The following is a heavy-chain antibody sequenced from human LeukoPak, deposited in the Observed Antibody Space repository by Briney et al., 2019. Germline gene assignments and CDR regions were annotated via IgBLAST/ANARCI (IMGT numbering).Heavy chain of an antibody. J-gene: IGHJ2*01. CDR3: ARHPVTAYWYFDL. D-gene: IGHD2-21*02. CDR1: GGSISRYY. V-gene: IGHV4-59*01. CDR2: VYYSGGT. Sequence: PSETLSLTCTVSGGSISRYYWSWIRQPPGKGLEWIGYVYYSGGTNYNPSLKSRVTISLDTSKNQFSLKLSSVTAADTAVYYCARHPVTAYWYFDLWGRGTLVTVSS.